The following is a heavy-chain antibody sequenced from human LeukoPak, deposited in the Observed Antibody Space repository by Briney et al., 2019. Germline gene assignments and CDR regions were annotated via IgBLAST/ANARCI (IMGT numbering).Heavy chain of an antibody. CDR3: ANPEIVGATDDAFDI. CDR1: GFTFSSYG. V-gene: IGHV3-30*18. J-gene: IGHJ3*02. CDR2: ISYDGSNK. D-gene: IGHD1-26*01. Sequence: GGSLRLSCAASGFTFSSYGMHWARQAPGKGLEWVAVISYDGSNKYYADSVKGRFTISRDNSKNTLYLQMNSLRAEDTAVYYCANPEIVGATDDAFDIWGQGTMVTVSS.